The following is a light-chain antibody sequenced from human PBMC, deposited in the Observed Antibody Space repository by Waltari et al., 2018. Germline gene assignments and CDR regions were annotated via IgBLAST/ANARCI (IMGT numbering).Light chain of an antibody. CDR3: QQYYGTPYT. CDR2: WAS. V-gene: IGKV4-1*01. Sequence: DIVMTQSPDALAVSLGERATINCRSSQSLLYSANNQNYLGWYQQKPGQPPKLLIYWASNREAGVPDRCSGGGSGTDVTRTISSLQAEDVAVYYCQQYYGTPYTFGQGTKLEIK. CDR1: QSLLYSANNQNY. J-gene: IGKJ2*01.